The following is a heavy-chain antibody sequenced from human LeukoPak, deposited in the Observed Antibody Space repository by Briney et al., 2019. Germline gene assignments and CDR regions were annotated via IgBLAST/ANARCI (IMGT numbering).Heavy chain of an antibody. CDR2: IYYSGST. CDR1: GGSISSHY. J-gene: IGHJ4*02. V-gene: IGHV4-59*11. D-gene: IGHD1/OR15-1a*01. Sequence: SETLSLTCTVSGGSISSHYWSWIRQPPGKGLEWIGYIYYSGSTNYNPSLKSRVTISVDTSKNQFSLKLSSVTAADTAVYYCARDRVGLAGTAYYFDYWGEGTLVTVSS. CDR3: ARDRVGLAGTAYYFDY.